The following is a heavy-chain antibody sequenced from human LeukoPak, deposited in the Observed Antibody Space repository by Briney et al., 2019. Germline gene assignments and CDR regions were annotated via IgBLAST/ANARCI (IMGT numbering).Heavy chain of an antibody. CDR1: GGSISSYF. Sequence: SETLSLTCTVSGGSISSYFWSWIRQPPGKGLEWIGYIYYSGSTNYNPSLKSRVTISVDTSKNQFSLKLTPVTAADTAVYYCARNHYGHPLDYWGQGTLVTVSS. CDR3: ARNHYGHPLDY. V-gene: IGHV4-59*01. D-gene: IGHD4-17*01. J-gene: IGHJ4*02. CDR2: IYYSGST.